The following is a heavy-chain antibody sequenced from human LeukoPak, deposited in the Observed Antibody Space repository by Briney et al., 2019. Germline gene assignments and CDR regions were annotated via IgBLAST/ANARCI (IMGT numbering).Heavy chain of an antibody. Sequence: GASVKVSCKASGYTFTSYAMNWVRQAPGQGLEWMGWINTNTGNPTYAQGFTGRFVFSLDTSVSTAYLQISSLKAEDTAVYYCARVENYDFWSGYPTDHFGYWGQGTLVTVSS. D-gene: IGHD3-3*01. CDR3: ARVENYDFWSGYPTDHFGY. CDR1: GYTFTSYA. CDR2: INTNTGNP. J-gene: IGHJ4*02. V-gene: IGHV7-4-1*02.